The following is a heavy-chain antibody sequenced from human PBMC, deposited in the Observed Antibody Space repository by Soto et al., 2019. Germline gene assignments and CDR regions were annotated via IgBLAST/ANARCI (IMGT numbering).Heavy chain of an antibody. CDR2: IYYSGST. J-gene: IGHJ4*02. Sequence: QVQLQESGPGLVKPSETLSLTCTVSGGSISSYYWSWIRQPPGKGLEWIGYIYYSGSTNYNPSLKSRVTISVDTSKNQLSRKLSSVTAADTAVYYCAGYSSSSICAFDYWGQGTLVTVSS. D-gene: IGHD6-6*01. CDR1: GGSISSYY. CDR3: AGYSSSSICAFDY. V-gene: IGHV4-59*13.